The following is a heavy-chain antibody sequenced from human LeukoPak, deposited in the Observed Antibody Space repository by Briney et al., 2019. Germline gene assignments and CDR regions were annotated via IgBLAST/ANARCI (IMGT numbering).Heavy chain of an antibody. CDR2: ICYSGST. Sequence: PSETLSLTCTISGGSISHGGYYCSWIRQHPWKVLAWIGYICYSGSTYYNPALKSRVTISVDTSKNQFSLKLSSVTAADTAVYYCARESPYGDDYWGQGTLVTVSS. V-gene: IGHV4-31*03. CDR3: ARESPYGDDY. D-gene: IGHD4-17*01. J-gene: IGHJ4*02. CDR1: GGSISHGGYY.